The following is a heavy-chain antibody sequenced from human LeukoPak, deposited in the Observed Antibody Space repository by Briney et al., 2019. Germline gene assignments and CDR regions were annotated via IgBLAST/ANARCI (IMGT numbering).Heavy chain of an antibody. CDR2: INHSGST. CDR1: GDPMRGYY. V-gene: IGHV4-34*01. Sequence: PSETLSLTCSVSGDPMRGYYWSWIRQPPGKGLEWIGEINHSGSTNYNPSLKSRVTISVDTSKNQFSLKLSSVTAADTAVYYCARSSGWYFGTYNWFDPWGQGTLVTVSS. D-gene: IGHD6-19*01. J-gene: IGHJ5*02. CDR3: ARSSGWYFGTYNWFDP.